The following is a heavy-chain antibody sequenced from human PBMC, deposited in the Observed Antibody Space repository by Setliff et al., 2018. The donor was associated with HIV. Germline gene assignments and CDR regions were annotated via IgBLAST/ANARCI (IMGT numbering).Heavy chain of an antibody. CDR3: ARGPYYYDSSGPFDY. CDR1: GFTFSSYS. V-gene: IGHV3-21*01. D-gene: IGHD3-22*01. CDR2: ISSSSSYI. J-gene: IGHJ4*02. Sequence: GGSLRLSCAASGFTFSSYSMNWVRQAPGKGLEWVSSISSSSSYIYYADSVKGRFTISRDNATNSLYLQMNSLRAEDTAVYYCARGPYYYDSSGPFDYWGQGTLVTVSS.